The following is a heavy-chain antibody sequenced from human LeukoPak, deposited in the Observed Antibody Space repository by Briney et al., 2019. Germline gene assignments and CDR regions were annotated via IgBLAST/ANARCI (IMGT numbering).Heavy chain of an antibody. CDR3: ARDAGGSIAVAGTGY. J-gene: IGHJ4*02. CDR1: GFTFSSYS. CDR2: ISSSSSYI. D-gene: IGHD6-19*01. V-gene: IGHV3-21*01. Sequence: GGSLRLSCAASGFTFSSYSMNWVRQAPGKGLGWVSPISSSSSYIYYADSVKGRFTISRDNAKNSLYLQMNSLRAEDTAVYYCARDAGGSIAVAGTGYWGQGTLVTVSS.